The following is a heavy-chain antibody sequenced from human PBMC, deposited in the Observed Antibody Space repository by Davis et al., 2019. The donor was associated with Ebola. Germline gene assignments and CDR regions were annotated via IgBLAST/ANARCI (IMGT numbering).Heavy chain of an antibody. D-gene: IGHD4-17*01. CDR2: IRSKANSYAT. CDR3: TSTHTVTKADY. J-gene: IGHJ4*02. V-gene: IGHV3-73*01. CDR1: GFTFRGSA. Sequence: ESLKIPCAAPGFTFRGSAMHWVRQASGKGLEWVGRIRSKANSYATAYAASVKGRFTISRADSKNTAYLQMNSLKTEDTAVYYCTSTHTVTKADYWGQGTLVTVSS.